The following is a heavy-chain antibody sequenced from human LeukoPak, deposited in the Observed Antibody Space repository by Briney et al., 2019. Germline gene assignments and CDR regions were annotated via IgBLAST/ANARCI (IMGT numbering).Heavy chain of an antibody. V-gene: IGHV4-59*12. CDR1: GGSNY. CDR3: ARRKWGTYYFDY. CDR2: IHYSGST. D-gene: IGHD3-16*01. Sequence: SETLSLTCTVSGGSNYWSWIRQPPGKGLEWIAYIHYSGSTNYNPSLKSRVTISIDTSKSQFSLKLSSVTAADTSVYYCARRKWGTYYFDYWGQGTLVTVSS. J-gene: IGHJ4*02.